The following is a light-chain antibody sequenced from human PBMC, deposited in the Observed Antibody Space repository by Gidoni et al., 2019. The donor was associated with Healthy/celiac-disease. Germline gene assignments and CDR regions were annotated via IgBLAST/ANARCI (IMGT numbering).Light chain of an antibody. CDR2: AAS. Sequence: DIQLTQSPSFLSASVGDRVTITCRASQGISSYLAWYQQKPGKAPKLLIYAASTLQSGVPSRVSGSGSGTEFTLTISSLQPEDFATYYCQQLNSYPPGGLTFGGXTKVEIK. V-gene: IGKV1-9*01. J-gene: IGKJ4*01. CDR1: QGISSY. CDR3: QQLNSYPPGGLT.